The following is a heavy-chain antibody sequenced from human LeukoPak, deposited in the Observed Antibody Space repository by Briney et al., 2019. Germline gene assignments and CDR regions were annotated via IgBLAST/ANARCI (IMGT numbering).Heavy chain of an antibody. J-gene: IGHJ4*02. CDR3: ARDAIVRDYSNSDF. CDR2: INPNSGGT. Sequence: GASVKVSCKASGYTFTDYYIHWVRQAPGQELEWMGWINPNSGGTNYAQKFQGRVTMTRDTSISTAYMDLSRLTSDDAAVYYCARDAIVRDYSNSDFWGQGTLVTVSS. V-gene: IGHV1-2*02. D-gene: IGHD4-11*01. CDR1: GYTFTDYY.